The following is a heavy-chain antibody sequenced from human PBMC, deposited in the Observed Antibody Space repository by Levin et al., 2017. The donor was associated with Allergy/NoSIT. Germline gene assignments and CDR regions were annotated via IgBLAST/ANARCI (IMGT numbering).Heavy chain of an antibody. J-gene: IGHJ4*02. CDR3: AKAYSGTMIVVVIDY. CDR1: GFTFSSYA. Sequence: PGESLKISCAASGFTFSSYAMSWVRQAPGKGLEWVSAISGSGGSTYYADSVKGRFTISRDNSKNTLYLQMNSLRAEDTAVYYCAKAYSGTMIVVVIDYWGQGTLVTVSS. CDR2: ISGSGGST. V-gene: IGHV3-23*01. D-gene: IGHD3-22*01.